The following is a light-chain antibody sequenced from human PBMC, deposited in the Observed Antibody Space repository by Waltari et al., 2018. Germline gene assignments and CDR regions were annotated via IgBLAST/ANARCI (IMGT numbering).Light chain of an antibody. CDR2: KNS. Sequence: DIVMTQSPLSLPVTPGEPASISCSSSQSLLHTNGYYHLDWYLQMPGQSPQLLIYKNSIRASGVPDRFSGSGSGTDFTLKISRVEADDVGVYYCMQALQTPLTFGGGTKVEIK. J-gene: IGKJ4*01. CDR1: QSLLHTNGYYH. V-gene: IGKV2-28*01. CDR3: MQALQTPLT.